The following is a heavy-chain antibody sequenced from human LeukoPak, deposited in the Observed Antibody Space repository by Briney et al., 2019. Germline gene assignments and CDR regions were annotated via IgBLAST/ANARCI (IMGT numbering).Heavy chain of an antibody. V-gene: IGHV4-59*08. CDR1: GGSISSYY. Sequence: SETLSLTCTVSGGSISSYYWSWIRQPPGKGLEWIGYIYYSGSTNYNPSLKSRVTISVDTSKNQFSLKLSSVTAADTAVYYCARAEAVAGRNYFDYWGQGTLVTVSS. CDR3: ARAEAVAGRNYFDY. D-gene: IGHD6-19*01. CDR2: IYYSGST. J-gene: IGHJ4*02.